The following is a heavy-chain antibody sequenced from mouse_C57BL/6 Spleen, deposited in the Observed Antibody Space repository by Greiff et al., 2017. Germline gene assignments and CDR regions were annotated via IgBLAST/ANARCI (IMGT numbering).Heavy chain of an antibody. J-gene: IGHJ1*03. D-gene: IGHD1-1*01. CDR1: GFTFSDYG. V-gene: IGHV5-17*01. CDR2: ISSGSSTI. CDR3: ARPGYYGSSSYFDV. Sequence: EVKVVESGGGLVKPGGSLKLSCAASGFTFSDYGMHWVRQAPEKGLEWVAYISSGSSTIYYADTVKGRFTISRDNAKNTLFLQMTSLRSEDTAMSSCARPGYYGSSSYFDVWGTGTTVTVS.